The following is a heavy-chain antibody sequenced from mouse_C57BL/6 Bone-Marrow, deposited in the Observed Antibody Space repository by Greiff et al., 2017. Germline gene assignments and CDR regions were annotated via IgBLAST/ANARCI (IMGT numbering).Heavy chain of an antibody. Sequence: VQLQQSGAELVRPGASVKLSCTASGFNIKDDYMHWVKQRPEQGLEWIGWIDPENGATEYASKFQGKATITADTSSNTAYLQRSSLTTEDTAVYYCTTRTTMITSYAMDYWGQGTSVTVSS. CDR1: GFNIKDDY. V-gene: IGHV14-4*01. CDR3: TTRTTMITSYAMDY. J-gene: IGHJ4*01. D-gene: IGHD2-4*01. CDR2: IDPENGAT.